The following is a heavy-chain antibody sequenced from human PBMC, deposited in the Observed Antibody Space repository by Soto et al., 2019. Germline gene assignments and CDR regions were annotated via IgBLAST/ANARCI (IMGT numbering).Heavy chain of an antibody. Sequence: EVQLLDSGGGLVQPGGSLRLSCAASGFTFSSYAMTWVRQAPGKGLEWVSAVTSSGSTHYADSVEGRFTISRDNSKNTVDLQMNSLRAEDTSVYYCAKGGCLEYWGQGTLLTVSS. V-gene: IGHV3-23*01. J-gene: IGHJ4*02. CDR2: VTSSGST. D-gene: IGHD6-19*01. CDR3: AKGGCLEY. CDR1: GFTFSSYA.